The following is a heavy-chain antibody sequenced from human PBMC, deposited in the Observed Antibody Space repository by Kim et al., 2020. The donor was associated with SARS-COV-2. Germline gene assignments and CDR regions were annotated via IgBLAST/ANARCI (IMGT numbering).Heavy chain of an antibody. J-gene: IGHJ3*02. CDR3: ARAGVGYYDSSGYWNDAFDI. D-gene: IGHD3-22*01. CDR1: GYTLTTYA. Sequence: ASVKVSCKASGYTLTTYAMHWVRQAPGQRLEWMGWINAGNGNTKYSQKFQGRVTITRDTSASTAYMELSSLRSEDTAVYYCARAGVGYYDSSGYWNDAFDIWGQGTMVTVST. V-gene: IGHV1-3*01. CDR2: INAGNGNT.